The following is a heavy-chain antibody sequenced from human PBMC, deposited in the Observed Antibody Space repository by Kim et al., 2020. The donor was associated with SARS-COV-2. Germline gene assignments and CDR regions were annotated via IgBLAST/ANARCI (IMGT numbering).Heavy chain of an antibody. D-gene: IGHD4-17*01. CDR3: AREPPYGYYGAPLDF. J-gene: IGHJ4*02. Sequence: GGSLRLSCAASGFTFSSFAMHWVRQAPGKGLEWVAVIWNNGSNKYYTGSVRGRFTISRDNSKNTLYLQMSSLRAEDTAVYYCAREPPYGYYGAPLDFWGQGTLVTVSS. CDR2: IWNNGSNK. V-gene: IGHV3-33*01. CDR1: GFTFSSFA.